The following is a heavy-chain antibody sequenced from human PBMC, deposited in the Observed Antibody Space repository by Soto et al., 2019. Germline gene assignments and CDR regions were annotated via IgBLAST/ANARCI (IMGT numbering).Heavy chain of an antibody. V-gene: IGHV4-31*03. CDR1: GGSISSSGYY. D-gene: IGHD5-12*01. CDR2: IYYSGRT. CDR3: ARGLSYSGYDDRGYYYYYYMDV. J-gene: IGHJ6*03. Sequence: SETLSLTCTVSGGSISSSGYYWSWIRQHPEKGLEWIGNIYYSGRTYYNPSLKSRLTISIDTSNNQFSLKLSSVTAADTAVYYCARGLSYSGYDDRGYYYYYYMDVWGKGTTVTVSS.